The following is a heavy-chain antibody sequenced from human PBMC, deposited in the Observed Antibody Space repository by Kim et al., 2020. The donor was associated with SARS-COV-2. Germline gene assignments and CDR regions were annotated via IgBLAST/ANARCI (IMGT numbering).Heavy chain of an antibody. CDR2: INNSGST. V-gene: IGHV4-34*01. Sequence: SETLSLTCAVYGASFSGYYWSCIRQPPGKGLEWIGEINNSGSTNYNPSLKSRVIISLHTSKNQFSLKLSSVTAADTAVYYCARHAAAGGSNWFDPWGQGT. CDR1: GASFSGYY. D-gene: IGHD6-13*01. J-gene: IGHJ5*02. CDR3: ARHAAAGGSNWFDP.